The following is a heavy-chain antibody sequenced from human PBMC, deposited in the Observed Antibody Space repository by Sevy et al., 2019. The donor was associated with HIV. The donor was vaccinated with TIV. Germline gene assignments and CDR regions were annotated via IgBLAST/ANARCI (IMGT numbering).Heavy chain of an antibody. CDR3: AREYYYDSSGYFRHGWFDP. Sequence: SETLSLTCTVSGYSISSGYYWGWIRQPPGKGLEWIGSGYHRGSTYYNPSLKSRVTMSVDTSKNQFSLRLSPVTAADTAVYYCAREYYYDSSGYFRHGWFDPWGQGTLVTVSS. CDR1: GYSISSGYY. V-gene: IGHV4-38-2*02. D-gene: IGHD3-22*01. CDR2: GYHRGST. J-gene: IGHJ5*02.